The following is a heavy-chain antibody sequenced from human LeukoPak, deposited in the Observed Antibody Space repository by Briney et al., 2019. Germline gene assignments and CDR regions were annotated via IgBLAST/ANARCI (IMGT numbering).Heavy chain of an antibody. J-gene: IGHJ4*02. CDR2: IRYDGSNK. D-gene: IGHD3-10*01. Sequence: PGGSLRLSCAASGFTFSSYGMHWVRQAPGKGLEWVAFIRYDGSNKYYADSVKGRFTISRDNSKNTLYLQMNSLRAEDTAVYYCAKDHGADYYGSGSYSIHYFDYWGQGTLVTVSS. CDR1: GFTFSSYG. V-gene: IGHV3-30*02. CDR3: AKDHGADYYGSGSYSIHYFDY.